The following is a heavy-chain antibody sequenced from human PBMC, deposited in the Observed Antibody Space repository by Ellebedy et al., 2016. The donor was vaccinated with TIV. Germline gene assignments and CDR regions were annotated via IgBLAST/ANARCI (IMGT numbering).Heavy chain of an antibody. CDR3: ARHFRYGEFFFDY. J-gene: IGHJ4*02. D-gene: IGHD3-10*01. CDR1: GGSIDRSSYY. CDR2: IFYNERV. V-gene: IGHV4-39*01. Sequence: MPSETLSLTCTVSGGSIDRSSYYWGWVRQSPGKGLEWIGSIFYNERVYYNPSLESRVTLSVDTSKDQFSLKLNSVTAADTAVYFCARHFRYGEFFFDYWGQGTLVTVSS.